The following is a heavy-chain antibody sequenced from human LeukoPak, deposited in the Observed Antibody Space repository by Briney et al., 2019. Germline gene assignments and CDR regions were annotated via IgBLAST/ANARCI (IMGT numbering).Heavy chain of an antibody. CDR3: ASRPAYYYDSSGYYPGAFDI. V-gene: IGHV1-69*02. CDR2: IIPILGIA. D-gene: IGHD3-22*01. Sequence: SVKVSCKASGGTFSSYTISWVRQAPGQGLEWMGRIIPILGIANYAQKFQGRVTITADQSTSTAYMELSSLGSEDTAVYYCASRPAYYYDSSGYYPGAFDIWGQGTMVTVSS. CDR1: GGTFSSYT. J-gene: IGHJ3*02.